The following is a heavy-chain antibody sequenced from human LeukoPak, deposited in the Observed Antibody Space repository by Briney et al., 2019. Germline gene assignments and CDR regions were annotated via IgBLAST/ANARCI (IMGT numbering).Heavy chain of an antibody. V-gene: IGHV3-21*06. J-gene: IGHJ6*03. CDR1: GFTFTSYN. CDR2: ITSSSSYI. Sequence: GGSLRLSCAASGFTFTSYNMNWVRQAPGKGLEWVSSITSSSSYIYYADSVKGRFTISRDNAKNSLYLQMDSLRVEDTAEYYCARDPYSGNYGAYYYMDVWGKGTTVTVSS. D-gene: IGHD1-26*01. CDR3: ARDPYSGNYGAYYYMDV.